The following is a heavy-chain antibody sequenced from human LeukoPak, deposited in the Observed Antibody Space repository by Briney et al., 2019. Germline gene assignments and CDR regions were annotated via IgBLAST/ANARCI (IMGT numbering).Heavy chain of an antibody. J-gene: IGHJ4*02. CDR3: AKDPPLGIVVVIAGPFDY. V-gene: IGHV3-21*04. Sequence: GGSLRLSCAASGFTFSSYSMNWVRQAPGKGLEWVSSISSSSSYIYYADSVKGRFTISRDNAKNSLYLQMNSLRAEDTAVYYCAKDPPLGIVVVIAGPFDYWGQGTLVTVSS. D-gene: IGHD2-21*01. CDR1: GFTFSSYS. CDR2: ISSSSSYI.